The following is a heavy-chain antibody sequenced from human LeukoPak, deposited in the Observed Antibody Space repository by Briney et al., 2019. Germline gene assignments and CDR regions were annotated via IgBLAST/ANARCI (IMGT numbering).Heavy chain of an antibody. CDR3: ARDGGLWVSAHWGDS. J-gene: IGHJ4*02. CDR1: GFTFSAYS. CDR2: ISSGGAPI. V-gene: IGHV3-48*02. D-gene: IGHD7-27*01. Sequence: GGSLRLSCAASGFTFSAYSMNWVRQAPGKGLEWVSHISSGGAPIFYADSVKGRFTISRDNGQNSLYLQMNSLRDGDTAMYYCARDGGLWVSAHWGDSWGRGTLVTVSS.